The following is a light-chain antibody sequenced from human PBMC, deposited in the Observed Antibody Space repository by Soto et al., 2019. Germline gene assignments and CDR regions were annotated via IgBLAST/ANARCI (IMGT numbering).Light chain of an antibody. CDR2: GVS. Sequence: IVLTQSPGTLSLSPGEGATLSCRASQPVNSGYLAWYQQKPGQAPRLLMHGVSTRDTGIPDTFTGSGAGTDFTLTISRLEPGDFAEYCCQVYGSSPKAFGQGTKVEFK. CDR1: QPVNSGY. J-gene: IGKJ1*01. CDR3: QVYGSSPKA. V-gene: IGKV3-20*01.